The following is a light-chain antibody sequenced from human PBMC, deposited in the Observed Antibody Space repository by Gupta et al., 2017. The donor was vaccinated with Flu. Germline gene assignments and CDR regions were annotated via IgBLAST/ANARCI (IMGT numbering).Light chain of an antibody. CDR3: CAWASSSNNWV. CDR2: TES. J-gene: IGLJ3*02. V-gene: IGLV10-54*04. CDR1: SNDVGNQG. Sequence: TTTLTCTGNSNDVGNQGATWLQQHPGDPPNVLIYTESNRPSGVSDGFSASRSGNTASLTITGLQQEDEADYYCCAWASSSNNWVFGGGTKVTVL.